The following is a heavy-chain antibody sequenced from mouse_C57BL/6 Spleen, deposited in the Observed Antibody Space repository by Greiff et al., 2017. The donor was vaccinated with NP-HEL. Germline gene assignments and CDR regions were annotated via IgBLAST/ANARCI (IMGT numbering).Heavy chain of an antibody. V-gene: IGHV1-82*01. CDR2: IYPGDGDT. D-gene: IGHD1-1*01. J-gene: IGHJ4*01. Sequence: QVQLQQSGPELVKPGASVKISCKASGYAFSSSWMNWVKQRPGKGLEWIGRIYPGDGDTNYNGKFKGKATLTADKSSSTAYMQLSSLTSEDSAVYFCARSVVGRAMDDWGQGTSVTVSS. CDR1: GYAFSSSW. CDR3: ARSVVGRAMDD.